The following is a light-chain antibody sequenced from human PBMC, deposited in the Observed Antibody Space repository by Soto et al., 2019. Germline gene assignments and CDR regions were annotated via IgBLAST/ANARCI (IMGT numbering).Light chain of an antibody. Sequence: QSALTQPASVSGSPGQSIAISCTGTISDVGTYDYVSWYQQHPNRAPKLMIYEVRNRPSGVSNRFSGSKSVNTATLTISGLQAEDEADYYCSSHTITNTRVFGTGTKV. J-gene: IGLJ1*01. CDR1: ISDVGTYDY. V-gene: IGLV2-14*03. CDR3: SSHTITNTRV. CDR2: EVR.